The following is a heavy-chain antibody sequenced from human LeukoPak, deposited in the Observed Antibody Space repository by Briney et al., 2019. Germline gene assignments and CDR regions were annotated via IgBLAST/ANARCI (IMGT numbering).Heavy chain of an antibody. CDR1: GGTFSSYA. Sequence: SVKVSCKASGGTFSSYAISWVRQAPGQGLEWMGGIIPIFGTANYAQKFQGRVTITTDESTSTAYMELSSLRSEDTAVYYCARGGIAARHRGTWFDPWGQGTLVTVSS. D-gene: IGHD6-6*01. CDR3: ARGGIAARHRGTWFDP. CDR2: IIPIFGTA. J-gene: IGHJ5*02. V-gene: IGHV1-69*05.